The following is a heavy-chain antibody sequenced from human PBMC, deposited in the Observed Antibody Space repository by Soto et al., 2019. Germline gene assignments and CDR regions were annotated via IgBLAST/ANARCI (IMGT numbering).Heavy chain of an antibody. CDR1: GFTFSSYA. D-gene: IGHD5-18*01. J-gene: IGHJ6*02. Sequence: EVQLLESGGGLVQPGGSLRLSCAASGFTFSSYAMSWVRQAPGKGLELVSAISGSGGSTYYADSVKGRFTISRDNSKNTLYLQMNSLRAEDTAVYYCAKDRGYSYGYGYYYGMDVWGQGTTVTVSS. CDR2: ISGSGGST. V-gene: IGHV3-23*01. CDR3: AKDRGYSYGYGYYYGMDV.